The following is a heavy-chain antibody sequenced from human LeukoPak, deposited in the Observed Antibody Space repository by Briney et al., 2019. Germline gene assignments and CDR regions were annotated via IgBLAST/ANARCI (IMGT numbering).Heavy chain of an antibody. Sequence: GGSLRLSCAASGFTFNDYYMSWIRQTPGKGLEWLSYMSSSGSIILYADSVKGRFTISRDNAKNSLYLQRNSLRAEDTAVYYCANGYSYVRTYWGQGTLVTVSS. CDR2: MSSSGSII. CDR3: ANGYSYVRTY. CDR1: GFTFNDYY. D-gene: IGHD5-12*01. V-gene: IGHV3-11*01. J-gene: IGHJ4*02.